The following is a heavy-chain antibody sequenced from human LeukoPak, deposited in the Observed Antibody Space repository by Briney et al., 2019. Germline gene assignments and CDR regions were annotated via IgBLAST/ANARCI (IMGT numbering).Heavy chain of an antibody. J-gene: IGHJ6*02. V-gene: IGHV3-74*01. CDR3: ARVKDTSYGMDV. Sequence: GGSLSLFCAASGFTFRIYRMHWVRQAPGKGLVWVSRVNTDGSSTSYADSVKGRFTISRDNAKNTLYLQMNSLRAEDTAVYYCARVKDTSYGMDVWGQGTTLTVSS. CDR1: GFTFRIYR. CDR2: VNTDGSST. D-gene: IGHD2-15*01.